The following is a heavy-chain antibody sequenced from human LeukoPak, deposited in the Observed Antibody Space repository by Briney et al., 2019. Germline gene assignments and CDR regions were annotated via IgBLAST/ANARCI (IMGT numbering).Heavy chain of an antibody. J-gene: IGHJ4*02. D-gene: IGHD3-16*01. V-gene: IGHV3-53*05. Sequence: PGGSLRLSCAASGFTVFSSYMTWVRQAPGEGLEWVSVIYSDGSTYSADSVKGRFTIFRDSSKNTLHLQMDRLSTEDTGMYYCARGLWESWYLYFDNWGQGTLVTVSS. CDR3: ARGLWESWYLYFDN. CDR1: GFTVFSSY. CDR2: IYSDGST.